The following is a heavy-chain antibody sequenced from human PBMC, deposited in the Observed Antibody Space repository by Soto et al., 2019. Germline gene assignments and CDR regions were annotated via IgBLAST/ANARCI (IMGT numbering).Heavy chain of an antibody. CDR2: INSSGSDT. V-gene: IGHV3-11*03. CDR3: AKLPARTFWAFGPRHTFDP. CDR1: GFTFSDYY. Sequence: GGSLRLSCAASGFTFSDYYMIWIRQAPGKGLEWVSYINSSGSDTNYADSVKGRFTISRDNAKNSLYLQMNSLGADDTAAYYCAKLPARTFWAFGPRHTFDPWGQGTLVTASS. D-gene: IGHD3-3*01. J-gene: IGHJ5*02.